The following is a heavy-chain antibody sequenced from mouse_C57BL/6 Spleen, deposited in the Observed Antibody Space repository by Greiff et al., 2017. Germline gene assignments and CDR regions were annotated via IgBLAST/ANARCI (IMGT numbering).Heavy chain of an antibody. CDR1: GYAFSSSW. J-gene: IGHJ4*01. CDR3: ARSPEDYAMDY. CDR2: TYPGDGDT. Sequence: VQLQQSGPELVKPGASVKISCKASGYAFSSSWMNWVKQRPGKGLEWIGRTYPGDGDTNYNGKFKGKATLTADKSSSTAYMQLSSLTSEDSAVYFCARSPEDYAMDYWGQGTSVTVSS. V-gene: IGHV1-82*01.